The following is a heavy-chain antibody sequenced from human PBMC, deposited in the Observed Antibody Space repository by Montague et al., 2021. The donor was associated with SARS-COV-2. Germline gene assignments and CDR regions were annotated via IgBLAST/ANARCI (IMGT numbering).Heavy chain of an antibody. J-gene: IGHJ4*02. CDR3: SHRRGGFCSDGSCCWGKGFDD. V-gene: IGHV2-5*01. Sequence: PALVKPTQTLTLTCTFSGFSLTTSGMGVDWIRQPPGKALEWLGLXYWNDDKFYNPSLKSRLAITKYTSKNQVVLSMTNVDPVDTATYFCSHRRGGFCSDGSCCWGKGFDDWGLGTLVTVSS. D-gene: IGHD2-15*01. CDR2: XYWNDDK. CDR1: GFSLTTSGMG.